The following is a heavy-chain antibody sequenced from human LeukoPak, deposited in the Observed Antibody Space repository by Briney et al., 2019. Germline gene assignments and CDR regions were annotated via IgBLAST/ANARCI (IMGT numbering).Heavy chain of an antibody. CDR1: GFTFDDYA. V-gene: IGHV3-43*02. CDR2: ISGDGGST. CDR3: AKNSAPSGVAVAGFDY. J-gene: IGHJ4*02. D-gene: IGHD6-19*01. Sequence: GGSLRLSCAASGFTFDDYAMHWVRQAPGKGLEWVSLISGDGGSTYYADSVKGRFTISRDNSKNSLYLQMNSPRTEDTALYYCAKNSAPSGVAVAGFDYWGQGTLVTVSS.